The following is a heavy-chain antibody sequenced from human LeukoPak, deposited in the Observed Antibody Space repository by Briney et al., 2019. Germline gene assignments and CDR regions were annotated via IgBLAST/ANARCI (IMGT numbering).Heavy chain of an antibody. Sequence: SETLSLTCAVYGGSFSDSYWNWIRQPPGKGLEWIGEINHSGSTNCNPSLKSRVTISVDTSKNQFSLKLGSVTAADTAVYYCAREGTSALDYWGQGTLVTVSS. CDR2: INHSGST. CDR3: AREGTSALDY. V-gene: IGHV4-34*01. CDR1: GGSFSDSY. J-gene: IGHJ4*02.